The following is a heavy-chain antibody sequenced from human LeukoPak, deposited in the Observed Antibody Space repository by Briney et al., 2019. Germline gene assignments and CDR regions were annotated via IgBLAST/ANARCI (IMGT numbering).Heavy chain of an antibody. Sequence: PSQTLSLTCTVSGGSISSGDYYWTWIRQSPGKGLEWIGCVYYTGNTYYKPSLKSRVSISVDKSKDQFSLKLSSVTAADTAVYYCARVIWYPYDTTGNYDSSGYYYVDYWGQGNLVTVSS. V-gene: IGHV4-30-4*08. CDR3: ARVIWYPYDTTGNYDSSGYYYVDY. CDR2: VYYTGNT. D-gene: IGHD3-22*01. CDR1: GGSISSGDYY. J-gene: IGHJ4*02.